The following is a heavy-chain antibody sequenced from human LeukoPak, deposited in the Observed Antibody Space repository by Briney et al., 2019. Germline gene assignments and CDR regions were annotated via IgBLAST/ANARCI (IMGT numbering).Heavy chain of an antibody. CDR3: ATGKGYYYYGMDV. CDR2: ISHDANNK. Sequence: GRSLRLSCAATVFTFSTYGMHWVRQAPGKGLEWVALISHDANNKYYADSVKGRFTISRDNSKNTLYLQMNSLRDEDTDVYYCATGKGYYYYGMDVWGKGTTVTVSS. J-gene: IGHJ6*04. V-gene: IGHV3-30*03. CDR1: VFTFSTYG.